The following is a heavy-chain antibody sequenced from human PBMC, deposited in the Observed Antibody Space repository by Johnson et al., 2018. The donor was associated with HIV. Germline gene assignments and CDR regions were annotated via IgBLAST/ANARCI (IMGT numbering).Heavy chain of an antibody. CDR2: TRNKAHSYTT. D-gene: IGHD2-8*02. Sequence: VQLVESGGGVVQPGRSLRLSCAASGFTFTDHYMDWVRQAPGKGLEWVGRTRNKAHSYTTEYAASVKGRFTISRDDSKNSLYLKMNSLRAADTAVCHCAKLHCTGSVCNFEILYDAFDNWGQGTMVTVSS. CDR1: GFTFTDHY. J-gene: IGHJ3*02. V-gene: IGHV3-72*01. CDR3: AKLHCTGSVCNFEILYDAFDN.